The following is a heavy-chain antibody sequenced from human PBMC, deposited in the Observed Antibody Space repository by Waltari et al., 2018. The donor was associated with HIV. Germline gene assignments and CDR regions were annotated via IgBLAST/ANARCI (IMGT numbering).Heavy chain of an antibody. CDR2: IYYRGNT. CDR1: GLSMTSGGFY. CDR3: ARDYAPGGVIPYGMDI. V-gene: IGHV4-31*03. J-gene: IGHJ6*02. Sequence: QVRLRESGPGLLRPSQTLSLTCNVSGLSMTSGGFYWAWIRQQAGKGLEWIGNIYYRGNTFYNPSLKSRVSISLDAPKSQFSLRLSSVTAADSAMYYCARDYAPGGVIPYGMDIWGRGTTVTVSS. D-gene: IGHD3-16*01.